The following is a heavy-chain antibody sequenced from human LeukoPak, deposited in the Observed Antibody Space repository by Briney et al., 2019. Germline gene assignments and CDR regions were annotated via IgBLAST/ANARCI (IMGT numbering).Heavy chain of an antibody. CDR1: GFTFSSYG. CDR3: AKDNYIRGWEIYYLDS. D-gene: IGHD6-19*01. V-gene: IGHV3-30*02. Sequence: GGSLRLSCAASGFTFSSYGMHWVRQAPGKGLEWVAVIWYDGSNKYYVDSVKGRFTISRDNSKNTLYLQMNSLRPEDTAVYYCAKDNYIRGWEIYYLDSWGQGALVTVSS. J-gene: IGHJ4*02. CDR2: IWYDGSNK.